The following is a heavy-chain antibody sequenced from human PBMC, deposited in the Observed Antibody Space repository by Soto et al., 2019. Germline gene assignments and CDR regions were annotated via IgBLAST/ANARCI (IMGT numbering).Heavy chain of an antibody. Sequence: ASVKVSCKASGYTFTSYGISWVRQAPGQGLEWMGWISAYNGNTNYAQKLQGRVTTTTDTSTSTAYMELRSLRSDDTAVYYCARDRPPAYDFWSGLVHFDYWGQGTLVTVSS. J-gene: IGHJ4*02. V-gene: IGHV1-18*01. D-gene: IGHD3-3*01. CDR2: ISAYNGNT. CDR3: ARDRPPAYDFWSGLVHFDY. CDR1: GYTFTSYG.